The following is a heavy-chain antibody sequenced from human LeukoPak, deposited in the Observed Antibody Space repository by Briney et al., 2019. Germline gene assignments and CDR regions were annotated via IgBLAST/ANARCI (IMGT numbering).Heavy chain of an antibody. CDR2: IIPVLGIT. CDR3: ARNVEYSSPEAAFDI. J-gene: IGHJ3*02. Sequence: SVKVSCKASGGAFNNYAFTWVRQAPGHGLEWMGRIIPVLGITDYAQKFQGRVTITADTSTNTVYMEVRRLRSEDTAVYYCARNVEYSSPEAAFDIWGQGTMVTVSS. V-gene: IGHV1-69*04. CDR1: GGAFNNYA. D-gene: IGHD6-6*01.